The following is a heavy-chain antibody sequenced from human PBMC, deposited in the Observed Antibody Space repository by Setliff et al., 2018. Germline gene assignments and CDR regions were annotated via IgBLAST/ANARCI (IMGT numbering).Heavy chain of an antibody. D-gene: IGHD3-22*01. CDR3: AREDPYDSSGYYRGGMDV. V-gene: IGHV4-61*02. Sequence: SETLSLTCTVSGGSIKSGSYYWSWIRQPAGKGLEWIGRIYASGSTEYNPSLGSRVTISVDTSRNQFSLKLSSVTAADTAGYYCAREDPYDSSGYYRGGMDVWGQGTTVTVSS. CDR1: GGSIKSGSYY. J-gene: IGHJ6*02. CDR2: IYASGST.